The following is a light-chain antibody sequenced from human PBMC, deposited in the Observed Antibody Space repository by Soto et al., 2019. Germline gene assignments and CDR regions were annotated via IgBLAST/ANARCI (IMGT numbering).Light chain of an antibody. CDR3: QQYGSSPT. CDR2: DAS. V-gene: IGKV3-20*01. CDR1: QSVSSSY. J-gene: IGKJ1*01. Sequence: EIVLTQSPGTLSLSPGERATLSCRSSQSVSSSYLAGYQQKPGQAPRLLIYDASSRATGIPDRFSGSGSVTDFTLTITTLEPEYFAVYYCQQYGSSPTFGQGTKVEIK.